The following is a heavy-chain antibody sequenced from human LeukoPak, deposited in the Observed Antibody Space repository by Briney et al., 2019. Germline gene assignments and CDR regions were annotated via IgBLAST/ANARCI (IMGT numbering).Heavy chain of an antibody. J-gene: IGHJ4*02. V-gene: IGHV1-8*01. D-gene: IGHD2-15*01. Sequence: ASVKVSCKASGYTFTSYDINWVRQATGQGLEWMGWMNPNSGNTGYAQKFQGRVTMTRNTSISTAYMELSSLRSEYTAVYYCARAGGYCGRISCPYYFYYCGQGCLVAVSS. CDR1: GYTFTSYD. CDR3: ARAGGYCGRISCPYYFYY. CDR2: MNPNSGNT.